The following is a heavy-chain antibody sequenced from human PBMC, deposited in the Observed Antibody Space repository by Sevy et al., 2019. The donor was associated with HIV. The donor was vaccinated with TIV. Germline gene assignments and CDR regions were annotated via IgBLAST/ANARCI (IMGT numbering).Heavy chain of an antibody. CDR1: GGSISSGGYY. J-gene: IGHJ4*01. CDR2: IYYSGST. D-gene: IGHD2-2*01. V-gene: IGHV4-31*03. CDR3: ARGAPVVPAPRHKYYFDY. Sequence: SETLSLTCTVSGGSISSGGYYWSWIRQHPGKGLEWIGYIYYSGSTYYNPSLKSRVTISVDTSKNQFSLKLSSVTAADTAVYYCARGAPVVPAPRHKYYFDYWGHGTLVTVSS.